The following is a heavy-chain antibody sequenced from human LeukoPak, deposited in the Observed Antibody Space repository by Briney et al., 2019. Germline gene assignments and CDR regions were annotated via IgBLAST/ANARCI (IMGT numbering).Heavy chain of an antibody. V-gene: IGHV3-11*01. J-gene: IGHJ4*02. D-gene: IGHD3-22*01. Sequence: PGGSLRLSCAASGFTFSDYYMSWIRQAPGKGLEWVSYISSSGSTIYYADSGKGRFTISRDKAKNSLYLQMNSLRDEDTAVYYCARVLDYYDSSGLAFDYWGQGTLVTVSS. CDR3: ARVLDYYDSSGLAFDY. CDR1: GFTFSDYY. CDR2: ISSSGSTI.